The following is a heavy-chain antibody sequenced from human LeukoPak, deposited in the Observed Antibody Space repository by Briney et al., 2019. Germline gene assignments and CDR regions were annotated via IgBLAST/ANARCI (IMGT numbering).Heavy chain of an antibody. V-gene: IGHV4-39*01. D-gene: IGHD3-16*02. Sequence: SETLSLSCTVSGGSISRSNYYWVWIRQPPGKGLVWIGSMYYSGNTDYNPSLKSRVTISVDTSKNQFSLKVNSVTAADTAVYYCARTLGWASSRYPFDGWGQGTLVTVSS. J-gene: IGHJ4*02. CDR3: ARTLGWASSRYPFDG. CDR2: MYYSGNT. CDR1: GGSISRSNYY.